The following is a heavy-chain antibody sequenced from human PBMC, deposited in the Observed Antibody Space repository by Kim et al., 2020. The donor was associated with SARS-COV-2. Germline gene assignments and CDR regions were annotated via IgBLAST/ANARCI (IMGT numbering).Heavy chain of an antibody. Sequence: GGSLRLSCAASGFTFRDYWMSWVRQAPGKGLEWVANINHDGSETYYVDSVKGRFTISRDNAKNSLFLQMNSLRAEDTAVYYCARDPDSIDFWGQGALVTVSS. V-gene: IGHV3-7*03. J-gene: IGHJ4*02. CDR2: INHDGSET. CDR3: ARDPDSIDF. CDR1: GFTFRDYW. D-gene: IGHD3-22*01.